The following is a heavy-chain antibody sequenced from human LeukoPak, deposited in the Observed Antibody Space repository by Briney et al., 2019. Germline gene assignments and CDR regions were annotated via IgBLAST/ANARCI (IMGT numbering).Heavy chain of an antibody. V-gene: IGHV1-18*01. D-gene: IGHD1-26*01. CDR3: ARDTATNFDY. CDR1: GFTLSSYG. J-gene: IGHJ4*02. Sequence: APGKGSCKGSGFTLSSYGISGGRQAPGQRLEWMGWISAYNGNTNYAQKLQGRVTMTTDTSTSTAYMELRSLRSDDTAVYYCARDTATNFDYWGQGTLVTVSS. CDR2: ISAYNGNT.